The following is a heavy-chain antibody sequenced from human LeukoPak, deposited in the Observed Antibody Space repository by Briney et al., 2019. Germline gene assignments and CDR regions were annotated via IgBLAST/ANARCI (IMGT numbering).Heavy chain of an antibody. CDR2: IYTSGST. CDR3: ARHDAVVVISDY. CDR1: GGSISSGSYY. J-gene: IGHJ4*02. V-gene: IGHV4-61*02. Sequence: PSQTLSLTCTVSGGSISSGSYYWSWIRQPAGKGLEWIGRIYTSGSTNYNPSLKSRVTISVDTSKNQFSLKLSSVTAADTAVYYCARHDAVVVISDYWGQGTLVTVSS. D-gene: IGHD2-21*01.